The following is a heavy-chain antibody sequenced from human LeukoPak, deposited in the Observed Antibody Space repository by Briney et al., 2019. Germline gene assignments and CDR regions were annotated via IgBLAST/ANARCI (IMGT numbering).Heavy chain of an antibody. V-gene: IGHV3-23*01. D-gene: IGHD3-10*01. J-gene: IGHJ4*02. Sequence: GGSLRLSCAASGFTFSSYAMNWVRQAPGKGLEWVSAISGSAGSTYYADSVKGRFTISRDNSKNTLYLQMNSLRAEDTAVYYCAKDSRNLPYGSGSYFDYWGQGTLVTVSS. CDR1: GFTFSSYA. CDR3: AKDSRNLPYGSGSYFDY. CDR2: ISGSAGST.